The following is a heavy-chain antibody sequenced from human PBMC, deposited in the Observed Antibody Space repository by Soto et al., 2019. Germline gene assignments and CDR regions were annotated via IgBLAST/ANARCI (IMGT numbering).Heavy chain of an antibody. J-gene: IGHJ6*02. CDR3: ARDRYYDRSGYPENGMDV. CDR1: GFTFSSYW. CDR2: IKQDGSEK. D-gene: IGHD3-22*01. V-gene: IGHV3-7*01. Sequence: GGSLRLSCAASGFTFSSYWMSWVRQAPGKGLEWVANIKQDGSEKYYVDSVKGRFTISRDNAKNSLYLQMNSLRAEDTAVYYCARDRYYDRSGYPENGMDVWGQGTTVTVSS.